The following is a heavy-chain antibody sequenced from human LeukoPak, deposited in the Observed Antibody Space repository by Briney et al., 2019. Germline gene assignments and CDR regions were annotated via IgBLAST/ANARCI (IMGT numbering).Heavy chain of an antibody. CDR2: IYYSGST. CDR3: ARRFPWYFDL. CDR1: SGSISKYY. V-gene: IGHV4-59*12. Sequence: PSETLSLTCTVSSGSISKYYWSWSRESPGKGLEWIGYIYYSGSTTYNPSLKSRVTMSVDMSKNQLSLKLSSVTAADTAVYYCARRFPWYFDLWGRGTLVTVSS. J-gene: IGHJ2*01.